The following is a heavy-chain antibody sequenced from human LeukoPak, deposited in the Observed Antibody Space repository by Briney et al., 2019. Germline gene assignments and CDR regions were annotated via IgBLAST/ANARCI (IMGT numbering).Heavy chain of an antibody. D-gene: IGHD3-3*01. Sequence: SETLSLTCTVSGGSISSYYWSWIRQPAGKGLEWVGRIYTSGSTNYNPSLKSRVTMSVDTSKNQFSLKLSSVTAADTAVYYCARDNYDFWSGSPFDYWGQGTLVTVSS. V-gene: IGHV4-4*07. CDR3: ARDNYDFWSGSPFDY. J-gene: IGHJ4*02. CDR1: GGSISSYY. CDR2: IYTSGST.